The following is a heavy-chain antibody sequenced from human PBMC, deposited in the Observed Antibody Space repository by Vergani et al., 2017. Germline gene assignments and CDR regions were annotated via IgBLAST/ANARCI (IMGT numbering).Heavy chain of an antibody. D-gene: IGHD5-12*01. Sequence: EVQLLESGGGLVQPGGSLRLSCAASGFTFDDYTMHWVRQAPGKGLEWVSLISWDGGSTYYADSVKGRFTISRDNSKNTLYLQMNSLRAEDTAVYYCAKNPQPRYSGYDYFLFDYWGQGTLVTVSS. V-gene: IGHV3-23*01. CDR2: ISWDGGST. CDR1: GFTFDDYT. J-gene: IGHJ4*02. CDR3: AKNPQPRYSGYDYFLFDY.